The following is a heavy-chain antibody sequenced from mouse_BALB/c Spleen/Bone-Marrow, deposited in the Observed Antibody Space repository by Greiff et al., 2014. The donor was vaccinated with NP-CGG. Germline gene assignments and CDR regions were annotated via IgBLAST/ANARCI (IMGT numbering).Heavy chain of an antibody. CDR3: AGPAWFAY. CDR1: GYTFTSYV. J-gene: IGHJ3*01. CDR2: INPFNGGA. V-gene: IGHV1-14*01. Sequence: EVQLQQPGPELVKPGASVKMSCKASGYTFTSYVMHWVKQKPGQGLEWIGFINPFNGGAKYNEKFRGKATLTSDKSSSTAYMELSSLTSEDSAVYYCAGPAWFAYWGRGTLVTVSA.